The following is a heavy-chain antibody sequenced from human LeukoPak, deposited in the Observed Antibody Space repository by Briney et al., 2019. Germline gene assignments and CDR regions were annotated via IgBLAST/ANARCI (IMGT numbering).Heavy chain of an antibody. CDR3: AKDSGGSGSFLFVN. V-gene: IGHV3-23*01. CDR2: ISGSGGST. D-gene: IGHD3-10*01. CDR1: GFTFGSYA. J-gene: IGHJ4*02. Sequence: GGSLRLSCAASGFTFGSYAMSWVRQAPGKGLEWVSAISGSGGSTYYADSVKGRFTISRDNSKDTLYLQMNSLRAEDTAVYYCAKDSGGSGSFLFVNWGQGTLVTVSS.